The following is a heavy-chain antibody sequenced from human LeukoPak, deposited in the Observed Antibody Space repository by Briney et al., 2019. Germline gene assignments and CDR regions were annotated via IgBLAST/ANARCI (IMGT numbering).Heavy chain of an antibody. Sequence: PSETVSLTCTVSGGSISSYYWSWIRQPPGKGLEWIGYIYYSGSTNYNPSLKSRVTISVDTSKNQFSLKLSSVTAADTAVYYCAGTSQTYYDVLTGYYNGIFDYWGQGTLVTVSS. V-gene: IGHV4-59*08. CDR2: IYYSGST. CDR3: AGTSQTYYDVLTGYYNGIFDY. CDR1: GGSISSYY. J-gene: IGHJ4*02. D-gene: IGHD3-9*01.